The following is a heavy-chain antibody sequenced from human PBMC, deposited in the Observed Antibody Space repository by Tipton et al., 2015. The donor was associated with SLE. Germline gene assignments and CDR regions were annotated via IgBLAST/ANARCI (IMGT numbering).Heavy chain of an antibody. J-gene: IGHJ5*02. Sequence: TLSLTCAVYGGSFSGHYWSWIRQPPGKGLEWIGEINHSGSTNYNPSLKSRVTISADTSKNQFSLKLSSVTAADTAVYYCARGRGYRTGFVPWGQGTLVTVSS. CDR3: ARGRGYRTGFVP. CDR1: GGSFSGHY. D-gene: IGHD5-18*01. CDR2: INHSGST. V-gene: IGHV4-34*01.